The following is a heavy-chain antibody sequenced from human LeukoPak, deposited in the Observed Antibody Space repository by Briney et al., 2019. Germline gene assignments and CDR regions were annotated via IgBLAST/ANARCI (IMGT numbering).Heavy chain of an antibody. D-gene: IGHD5/OR15-5a*01. J-gene: IGHJ4*02. Sequence: PGRSLRLSCAASGFTFSSYGMHWVRQAPGKGLEWVAVIWYDGSNKYYADSVKGRFTISRDNSKNTLYLQMNSLRAEDTAVYYCARDLRGSYYDYWGQGTLVSVSS. V-gene: IGHV3-33*01. CDR3: ARDLRGSYYDY. CDR2: IWYDGSNK. CDR1: GFTFSSYG.